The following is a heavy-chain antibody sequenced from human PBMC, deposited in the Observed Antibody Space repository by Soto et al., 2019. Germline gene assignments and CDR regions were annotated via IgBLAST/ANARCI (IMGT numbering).Heavy chain of an antibody. D-gene: IGHD6-19*01. J-gene: IGHJ4*02. CDR1: GGSISSGGYY. CDR2: IYYSGST. CDR3: ARFIAVAALFDY. Sequence: PSETLSLTCTVSGGSISSGGYYWSWIRQHPGKGLEWIGYIYYSGSTYYNPSLKSRVTISVDTSKNQFSLKLSSVTAADTAVYYCARFIAVAALFDYWGQGTLVTVSS. V-gene: IGHV4-31*03.